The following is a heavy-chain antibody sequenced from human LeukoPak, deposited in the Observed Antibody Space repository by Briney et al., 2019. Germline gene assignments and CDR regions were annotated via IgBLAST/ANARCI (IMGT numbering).Heavy chain of an antibody. Sequence: KTSGTLSLTCGVSGGSLSNTNWWSGVRQPPGQGLEWIGEISLTGLTHYNPSLESRVTVSLDKSKNQLSLNLTSVTAADTAVYYCSRENGAFSPFGYWGQGTLVTVLS. J-gene: IGHJ4*02. CDR1: GGSLSNTNW. CDR2: ISLTGLT. CDR3: SRENGAFSPFGY. D-gene: IGHD2-8*01. V-gene: IGHV4-4*02.